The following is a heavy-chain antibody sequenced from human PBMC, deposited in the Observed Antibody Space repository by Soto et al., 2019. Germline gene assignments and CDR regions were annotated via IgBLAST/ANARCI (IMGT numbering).Heavy chain of an antibody. CDR3: ARDGRSLTVTADGSH. V-gene: IGHV1-46*03. CDR2: INPSGGST. D-gene: IGHD4-17*01. CDR1: GYTFTSYY. J-gene: IGHJ4*02. Sequence: ASVKVSCKASGYTFTSYYMHWVRQAPGQGLEWMGIINPSGGSTSYAQKFQGRVTMTRDTSTSTVYMELSSLRSEDTDVYYCARDGRSLTVTADGSHWGQGTLVNVSS.